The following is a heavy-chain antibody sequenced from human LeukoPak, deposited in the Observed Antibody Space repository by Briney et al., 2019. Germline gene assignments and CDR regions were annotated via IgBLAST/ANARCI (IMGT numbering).Heavy chain of an antibody. CDR2: ILYDGSNQ. CDR1: GFTVSSNY. Sequence: GGSLRLSCAASGFTVSSNYMTWVRQAPGRGLEWVAVILYDGSNQYYADSVKGRFTISRDNSKNTLYLQMNSLRAEDTAVYYCARTPTDCGGDCYNVFNLWGQGTMVTVSS. V-gene: IGHV3-30-3*01. CDR3: ARTPTDCGGDCYNVFNL. J-gene: IGHJ3*01. D-gene: IGHD2-21*02.